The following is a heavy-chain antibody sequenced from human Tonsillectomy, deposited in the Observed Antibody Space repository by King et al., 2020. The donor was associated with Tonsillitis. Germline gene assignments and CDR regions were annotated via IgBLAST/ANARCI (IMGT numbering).Heavy chain of an antibody. Sequence: QLVQSGGGLVKPGGSLRLSCAASGFTFSSYSMNWVRQAPGKGLEWVSSISSSSSYIYYADSVKGRFTISRDNAKNSLYLQMNSLRAEDTAVYYCARSCSGDSCYSNYYYGMDVWGQGTTVTVSS. CDR2: ISSSSSYI. D-gene: IGHD2-15*01. CDR1: GFTFSSYS. V-gene: IGHV3-21*01. CDR3: ARSCSGDSCYSNYYYGMDV. J-gene: IGHJ6*02.